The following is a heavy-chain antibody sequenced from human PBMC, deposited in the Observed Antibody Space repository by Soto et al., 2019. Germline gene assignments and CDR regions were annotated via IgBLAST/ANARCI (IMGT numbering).Heavy chain of an antibody. J-gene: IGHJ4*02. CDR3: ARGAGYCSGGSCYRNFDY. D-gene: IGHD2-15*01. Sequence: QVQLVQSGAEVKKPGASVKVSCKASGYTFTSYDINWVRQATGQGLELMGWMNPNSGNTGYAQKFKGRVTMTRNTSISTAYMELSSLRSEDTAVYYCARGAGYCSGGSCYRNFDYWGQGTLVTVSS. CDR1: GYTFTSYD. V-gene: IGHV1-8*01. CDR2: MNPNSGNT.